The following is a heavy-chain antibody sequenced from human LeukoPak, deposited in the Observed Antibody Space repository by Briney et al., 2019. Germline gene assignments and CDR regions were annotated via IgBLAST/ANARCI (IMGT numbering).Heavy chain of an antibody. Sequence: GGYLRLSCAASGFTFSSYTMNWVRQPPGKGLEWVSNIGTNSTTIYYADSVKGRFTISRDNAKNSLYLQMNSLRADDTAVYYCARFAAGGSYYYYMDVWGKGTTVTVSS. D-gene: IGHD6-25*01. J-gene: IGHJ6*03. CDR3: ARFAAGGSYYYYMDV. CDR1: GFTFSSYT. V-gene: IGHV3-48*01. CDR2: IGTNSTTI.